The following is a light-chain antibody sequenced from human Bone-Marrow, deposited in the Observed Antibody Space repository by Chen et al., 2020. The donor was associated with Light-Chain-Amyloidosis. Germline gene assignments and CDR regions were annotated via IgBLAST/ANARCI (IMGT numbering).Light chain of an antibody. CDR3: CSYAGSYTFSYV. CDR2: DVS. Sequence: QSALTQPRSVSGSPGQSVTISCPVTSSDVGGYNYVSWYQQHPGKAPKLMIYDVSKRPSGVPDRFSGSKSGNTASLTISGLQAEDEADYYCCSYAGSYTFSYVFGTGTKVTVL. CDR1: SSDVGGYNY. V-gene: IGLV2-11*01. J-gene: IGLJ1*01.